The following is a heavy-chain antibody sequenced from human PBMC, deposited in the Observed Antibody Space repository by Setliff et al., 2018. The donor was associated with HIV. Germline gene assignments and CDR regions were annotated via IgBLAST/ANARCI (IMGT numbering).Heavy chain of an antibody. J-gene: IGHJ4*02. V-gene: IGHV1-69-2*01. CDR1: GYTFSDYF. Sequence: ASVKVSCKASGYTFSDYFLHWVQQAPGKGLEWMGRVDPEDGKTIYAEKFQGRVTITAGTSTDTAYMDLSSLTSDDTAVFYCAMFIADLDSWGQGTLVTVSS. D-gene: IGHD6-13*01. CDR2: VDPEDGKT. CDR3: AMFIADLDS.